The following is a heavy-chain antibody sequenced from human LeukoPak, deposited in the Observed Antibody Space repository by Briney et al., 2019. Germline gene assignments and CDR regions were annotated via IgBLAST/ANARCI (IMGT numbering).Heavy chain of an antibody. CDR3: ARDRGIAAAGHYYYYGMDV. Sequence: TLSLTCTVSGGSISSGGYYWSWIRQHPGKGLEWIGYIYYSGSTYYNPSLKSRVTISVDTSKNQFSLKLSSVTAADTAVYYCARDRGIAAAGHYYYYGMDVWGQGTTVTVSS. CDR1: GGSISSGGYY. CDR2: IYYSGST. D-gene: IGHD6-13*01. J-gene: IGHJ6*02. V-gene: IGHV4-31*03.